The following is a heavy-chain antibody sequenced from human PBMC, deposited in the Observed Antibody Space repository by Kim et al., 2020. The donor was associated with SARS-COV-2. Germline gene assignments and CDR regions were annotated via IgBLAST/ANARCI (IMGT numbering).Heavy chain of an antibody. Sequence: GGSLRLSCTTSGFAFGDYALSWFRQAPGKGLEWVGFIRSKPAGGTTEYAASVKGRFTISRDDSKSIAYLQINSLETEDTAVYYCTRDWDSDNYYPLWGQGTLVTVSS. D-gene: IGHD3-10*01. CDR1: GFAFGDYA. J-gene: IGHJ4*02. V-gene: IGHV3-49*03. CDR2: IRSKPAGGTT. CDR3: TRDWDSDNYYPL.